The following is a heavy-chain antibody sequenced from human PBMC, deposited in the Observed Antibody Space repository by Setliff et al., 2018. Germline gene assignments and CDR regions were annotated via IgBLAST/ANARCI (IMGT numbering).Heavy chain of an antibody. J-gene: IGHJ3*02. CDR2: TIPNFGTT. CDR1: GGTFSSYG. D-gene: IGHD2-2*01. Sequence: ASVKVSCKASGGTFSSYGISWVRQAPGQGLEWLGGTIPNFGTTNYAQEFQGRVTIITDESTSTAYMELSSLRFEDTAVYYCARAPGTVVVPASRSAFDIWGQGTMVTVSS. CDR3: ARAPGTVVVPASRSAFDI. V-gene: IGHV1-69*05.